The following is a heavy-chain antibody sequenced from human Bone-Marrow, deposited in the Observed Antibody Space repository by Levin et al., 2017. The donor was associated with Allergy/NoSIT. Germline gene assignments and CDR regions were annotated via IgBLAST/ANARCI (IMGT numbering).Heavy chain of an antibody. CDR3: ARETPLDGDYVSNGMDV. Sequence: PGGSLRLSCAASGFTFSSYGMHWVRQAPGKGLEWVAVIWYDGSNKYYVDSVKGRFTISRDNSKNTLYLQMNSLRAEDTAVYYCARETPLDGDYVSNGMDVWGQGTTVTVSS. D-gene: IGHD4-17*01. J-gene: IGHJ6*02. CDR1: GFTFSSYG. V-gene: IGHV3-33*01. CDR2: IWYDGSNK.